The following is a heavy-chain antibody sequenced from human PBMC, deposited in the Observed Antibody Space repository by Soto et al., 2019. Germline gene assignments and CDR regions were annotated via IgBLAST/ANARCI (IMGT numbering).Heavy chain of an antibody. CDR2: IYYSGST. Sequence: QLQLQESGPGLVKPSETLSLTCTVSGGSISSSSYYWGWIRQPPGKGLEWIGSIYYSGSTYYNPSLKSRVTISVDTSKNQFSLKLSSVTAADTAVYYCARHRMVRGVMGVGYFDYWGQGTLVTVSS. CDR3: ARHRMVRGVMGVGYFDY. J-gene: IGHJ4*02. V-gene: IGHV4-39*01. D-gene: IGHD3-10*01. CDR1: GGSISSSSYY.